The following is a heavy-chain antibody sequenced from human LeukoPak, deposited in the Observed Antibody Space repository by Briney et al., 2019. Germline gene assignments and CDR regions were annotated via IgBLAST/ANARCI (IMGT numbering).Heavy chain of an antibody. Sequence: GGSLRLSCAASGFTVSSNYMSWVRQAPGKGLDWVSIVYSGGSTYYADSVKGRFTISRDNSKNTLYLQMNSLRAEDTAVYYCARDKAGNRYLDSWGQGTLVTVSS. CDR3: ARDKAGNRYLDS. J-gene: IGHJ4*02. CDR1: GFTVSSNY. D-gene: IGHD6-19*01. V-gene: IGHV3-53*01. CDR2: VYSGGST.